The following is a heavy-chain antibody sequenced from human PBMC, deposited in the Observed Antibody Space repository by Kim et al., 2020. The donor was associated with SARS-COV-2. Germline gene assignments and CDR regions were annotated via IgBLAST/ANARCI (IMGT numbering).Heavy chain of an antibody. J-gene: IGHJ4*02. CDR3: ARGGYDFLSGYRGTSKYSFVY. D-gene: IGHD3-3*01. V-gene: IGHV4-34*01. Sequence: SETLSLTCAVYGGSFSGYYWSWIRQPPGKGLEWIGEINHSGSTNYNPSLKSRVTISVDTSKNQFSLKLSSVTAADTAVYYCARGGYDFLSGYRGTSKYSFVYWGQGTLVTVSS. CDR2: INHSGST. CDR1: GGSFSGYY.